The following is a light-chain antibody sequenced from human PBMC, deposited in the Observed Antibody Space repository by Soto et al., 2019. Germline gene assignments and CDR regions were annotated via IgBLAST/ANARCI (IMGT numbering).Light chain of an antibody. J-gene: IGKJ5*01. CDR2: WAS. CDR1: QSVLYSSDNKDY. CDR3: QEYDSLPPT. V-gene: IGKV4-1*01. Sequence: DIVMTQSPDSLAVSLGERATINCKSSQSVLYSSDNKDYLAWYQQRPGQPPQLLIYWASTRESGVPDRFSGSGSGTDFTLTISSLQAEDVAVYYCQEYDSLPPTFGQGTRLEIK.